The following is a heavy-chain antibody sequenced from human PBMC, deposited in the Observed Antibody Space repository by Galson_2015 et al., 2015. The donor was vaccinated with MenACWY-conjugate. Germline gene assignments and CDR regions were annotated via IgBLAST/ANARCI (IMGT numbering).Heavy chain of an antibody. CDR1: GGSISSYY. Sequence: ETLSLTCPVSGGSISSYYWSWIRQPPGKGLEWIGYIYNIGSTNYNPSLKSRVTISVDTSKNQFSLKLSSVTAADTAVYYCAGATVGGRLFQHWGQGTLVTVSS. J-gene: IGHJ1*01. CDR2: IYNIGST. V-gene: IGHV4-59*01. CDR3: AGATVGGRLFQH. D-gene: IGHD3-10*01.